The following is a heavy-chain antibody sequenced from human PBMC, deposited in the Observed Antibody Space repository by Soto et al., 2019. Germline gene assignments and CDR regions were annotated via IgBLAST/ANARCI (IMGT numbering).Heavy chain of an antibody. Sequence: EKQLVESGGALAQPGGSLRLSCVGSGFTFSIYALTWVRQAPGKGLEWVSLITNNGDTTFFGDSVKGRFSISRDNSKNTLYLQLENLRAEDTAVYYCAMSAGSGGAFDVWGQGTRVAVSS. J-gene: IGHJ3*01. CDR2: ITNNGDTT. V-gene: IGHV3-23*04. CDR1: GFTFSIYA. CDR3: AMSAGSGGAFDV. D-gene: IGHD6-25*01.